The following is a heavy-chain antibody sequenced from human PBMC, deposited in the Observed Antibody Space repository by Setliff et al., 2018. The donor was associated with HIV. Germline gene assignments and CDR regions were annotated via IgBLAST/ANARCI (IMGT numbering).Heavy chain of an antibody. CDR2: IYHDGST. V-gene: IGHV4-38-2*02. Sequence: TLSLTCSVSGYSITNGYYWGWIRQPPGKGLEWVGSIYHDGSTYYNPSLRSRVTISVDTSKHQFSLKLSSVTAADTAVYYCARVQMAYAAFDVWGQGTMVTVSS. CDR3: ARVQMAYAAFDV. D-gene: IGHD4-17*01. CDR1: GYSITNGYY. J-gene: IGHJ3*01.